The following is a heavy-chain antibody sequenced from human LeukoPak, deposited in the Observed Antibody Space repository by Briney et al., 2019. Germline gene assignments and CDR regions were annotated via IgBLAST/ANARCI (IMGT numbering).Heavy chain of an antibody. V-gene: IGHV3-48*01. J-gene: IGHJ6*03. Sequence: PGGSLRLSCVASGFTFSSYGMNWVRQAPGKGLEWVSYIRRSGTTIYSADSVKGRFTISRDNAKNSLYLQMNSLRAEDTAVYYCAREGTYGSGDHYHYYMDVWGRGTTVTVSS. CDR2: IRRSGTTI. D-gene: IGHD3-10*01. CDR1: GFTFSSYG. CDR3: AREGTYGSGDHYHYYMDV.